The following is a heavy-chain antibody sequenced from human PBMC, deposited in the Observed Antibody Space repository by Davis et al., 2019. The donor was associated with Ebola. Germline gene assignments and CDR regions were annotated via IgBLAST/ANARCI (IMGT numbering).Heavy chain of an antibody. D-gene: IGHD2-2*01. J-gene: IGHJ6*03. CDR3: ARLSCSSTSCYQYYYYYMDV. CDR1: GYSFTSYW. CDR2: IYPGDSDT. Sequence: GESLKISCKGSGYSFTSYWIGWVRQMPGKGLEWMGIIYPGDSDTRYSPSFQGQVTISADKSISTAYLQWSSLKASDTAMYYCARLSCSSTSCYQYYYYYMDVWGKGTTVTVSS. V-gene: IGHV5-51*01.